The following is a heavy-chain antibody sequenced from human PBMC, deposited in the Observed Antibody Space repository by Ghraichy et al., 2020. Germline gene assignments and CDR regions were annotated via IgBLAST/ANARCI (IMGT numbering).Heavy chain of an antibody. CDR2: IYYSGST. D-gene: IGHD2-15*01. Sequence: SETLSLTCTVSGGSISSYYWSWIRQPPGKGLEWIGYIYYSGSTNYNPSLKSRVTISVDTSKNQFSLKLSSVTAADTAVYYCARGGYCSGGSCYPYNWFDPWGQGTLVTVSS. J-gene: IGHJ5*02. V-gene: IGHV4-59*01. CDR3: ARGGYCSGGSCYPYNWFDP. CDR1: GGSISSYY.